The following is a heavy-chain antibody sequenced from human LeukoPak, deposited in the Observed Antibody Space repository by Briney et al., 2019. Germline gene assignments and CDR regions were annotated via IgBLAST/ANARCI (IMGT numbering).Heavy chain of an antibody. CDR3: ARGVVTARQAFDI. CDR2: IYHSGST. D-gene: IGHD2-21*02. CDR1: GGSISSGGYS. V-gene: IGHV4-30-2*01. J-gene: IGHJ3*02. Sequence: SQTLSLTCAVSGGSISSGGYSWSWIRQPPGKGLEWIGYIYHSGSTYYNPSLKSRVTISVDRSKNQFSLKLSSVTAADTAVYYCARGVVTARQAFDIWGQGTMVTVSS.